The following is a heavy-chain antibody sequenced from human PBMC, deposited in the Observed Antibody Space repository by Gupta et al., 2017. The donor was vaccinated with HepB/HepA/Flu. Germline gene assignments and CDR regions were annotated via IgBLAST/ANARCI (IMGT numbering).Heavy chain of an antibody. CDR2: ISSSSATI. Sequence: QVQLVESGGGLVKPGGSLRLSCAASGFTFNDYYMTWIRQTPRKGLEWLSYISSSSATIYYADSVKGRFTISRDNAMNSLYLQMNSLRAEDTAVYYCARGSTPYYDSSGYLGPWGQGTLVTASS. CDR1: GFTFNDYY. CDR3: ARGSTPYYDSSGYLGP. J-gene: IGHJ5*02. V-gene: IGHV3-11*01. D-gene: IGHD3-22*01.